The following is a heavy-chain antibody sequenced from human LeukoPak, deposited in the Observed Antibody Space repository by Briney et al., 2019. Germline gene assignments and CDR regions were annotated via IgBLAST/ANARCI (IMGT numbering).Heavy chain of an antibody. D-gene: IGHD3-22*01. CDR1: GFTFSSYT. Sequence: GRSLRLSCAASGFTFSSYTMHWVRQAPGKGLEWVSAISGSGGSTYYADSVKGRFTISRDNSKNTLYLQMNSLRAEDTAVYYCARDLGQYYDTSDNWFDPWGQGTLVTVSS. J-gene: IGHJ5*02. CDR2: ISGSGGST. CDR3: ARDLGQYYDTSDNWFDP. V-gene: IGHV3-23*01.